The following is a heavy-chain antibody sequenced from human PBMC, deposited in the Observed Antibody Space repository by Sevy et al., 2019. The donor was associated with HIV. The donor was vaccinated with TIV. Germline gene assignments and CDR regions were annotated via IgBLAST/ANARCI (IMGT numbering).Heavy chain of an antibody. J-gene: IGHJ6*02. CDR3: AKGDTSTRYYYYGMDV. CDR1: GFIFSDYY. V-gene: IGHV3-11*01. Sequence: GGSLRLSCAASGFIFSDYYMSWIRQAPGKGLEWVSYISSSGNTIYYADSVKGRFTMSRDNAKNSLFMQMNSLRAEDTAIYYCAKGDTSTRYYYYGMDVWGQGTAVTVSS. D-gene: IGHD2-2*01. CDR2: ISSSGNTI.